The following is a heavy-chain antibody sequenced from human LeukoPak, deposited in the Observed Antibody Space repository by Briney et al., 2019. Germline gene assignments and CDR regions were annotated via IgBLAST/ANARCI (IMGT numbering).Heavy chain of an antibody. CDR2: IYPGYSDV. D-gene: IGHD6-13*01. V-gene: IGHV5-51*01. CDR1: GYKLTNNW. CDR3: VRFALTSSLDH. J-gene: IGHJ5*02. Sequence: GESLQISCKISGYKLTNNWIGWVRPVPGKGLEWMGLIYPGYSDVKYSPFFQGQVTLSVDASISTAYLQLSGLRASDTAIYYCVRFALTSSLDHWGQGTLVTVSS.